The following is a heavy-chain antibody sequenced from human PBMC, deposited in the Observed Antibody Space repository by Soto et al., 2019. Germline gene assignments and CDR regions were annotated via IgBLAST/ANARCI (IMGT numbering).Heavy chain of an antibody. CDR1: GFTFSSYA. Sequence: PGGSLRLSCAASGFTFSSYAMSWVRQAPGKGLEWVSAISGSGGSTYYADSVKGRFTISRDNSKKTLYLQMNSLRAEDTAVYYCAKDVPLYSSGWSRVFDYWGQGTLVTVSS. D-gene: IGHD6-19*01. CDR2: ISGSGGST. CDR3: AKDVPLYSSGWSRVFDY. V-gene: IGHV3-23*01. J-gene: IGHJ4*02.